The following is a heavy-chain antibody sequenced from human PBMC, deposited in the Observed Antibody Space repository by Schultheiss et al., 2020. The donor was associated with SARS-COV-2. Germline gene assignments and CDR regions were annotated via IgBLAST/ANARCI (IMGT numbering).Heavy chain of an antibody. CDR2: ISSSGSTI. Sequence: GGSLRLSCAASGFTFSSYEMNWVRQAPGKGLEWVSYISSSGSTIYYADSVKGRFTISRDNAKNSLYLQMNSLRAEDTAVYYCASRNYDILTGYYSGDDYWGQGTLVTVSS. D-gene: IGHD3-9*01. J-gene: IGHJ4*02. V-gene: IGHV3-48*03. CDR1: GFTFSSYE. CDR3: ASRNYDILTGYYSGDDY.